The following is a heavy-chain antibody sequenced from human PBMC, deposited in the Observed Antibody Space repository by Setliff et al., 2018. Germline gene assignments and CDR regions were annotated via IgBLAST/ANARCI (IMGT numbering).Heavy chain of an antibody. CDR2: IIPILGIA. V-gene: IGHV1-69*10. Sequence: ASVKVSCKASGGTFSSYAISWVRQAPGQGLEWMGGIIPILGIANYAQKFQGRVTITADKSTSTAYMELSSLRSEDTAVYYCAREPFTRVTSIVVVPAAAPYWGQGTTVTVSS. CDR3: AREPFTRVTSIVVVPAAAPY. J-gene: IGHJ6*02. D-gene: IGHD2-2*01. CDR1: GGTFSSYA.